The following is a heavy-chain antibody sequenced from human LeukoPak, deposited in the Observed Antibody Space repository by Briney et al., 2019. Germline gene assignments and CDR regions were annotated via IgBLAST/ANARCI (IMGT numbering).Heavy chain of an antibody. V-gene: IGHV3-74*01. J-gene: IGHJ4*02. Sequence: PGGSLRLSCAASGFTFSSYWMHWVRPAPGKGLVWVSRINRDGSTASYADSVKGRFTISREKATITLSLQMCSRRDENTAVYYCVRVYSGSVLDYWGQGTLVTVFS. CDR2: INRDGSTA. CDR1: GFTFSSYW. CDR3: VRVYSGSVLDY. D-gene: IGHD1-26*01.